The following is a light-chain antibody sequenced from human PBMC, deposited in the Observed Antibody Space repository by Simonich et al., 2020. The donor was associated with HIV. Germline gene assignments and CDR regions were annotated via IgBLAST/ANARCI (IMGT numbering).Light chain of an antibody. Sequence: EIVMTQSPATLSVSPGERATLSCRASESISSNLAWYQQKPGQGPRLLIYGASTRATGIPARFSGSGSGTDFTLTISRLEPEDFAVYYCQQYVSSLLTFGGGTKVEIK. V-gene: IGKV3-15*01. J-gene: IGKJ4*01. CDR1: ESISSN. CDR3: QQYVSSLLT. CDR2: GAS.